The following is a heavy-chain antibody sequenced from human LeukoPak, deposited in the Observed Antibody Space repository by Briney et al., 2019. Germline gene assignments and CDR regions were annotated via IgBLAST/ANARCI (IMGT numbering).Heavy chain of an antibody. J-gene: IGHJ3*02. V-gene: IGHV1-2*02. Sequence: ASVKVSCKASGYTFNGYYMHWVRQAPGQGLEWMGWVNPNRGGTNYAQQFQGRVTMTRNTSISTAYMQLSRLRSDDTAVYYCARDHHRRLYDSQARDTFDIWGQGTMVTVSS. CDR3: ARDHHRRLYDSQARDTFDI. D-gene: IGHD3-22*01. CDR1: GYTFNGYY. CDR2: VNPNRGGT.